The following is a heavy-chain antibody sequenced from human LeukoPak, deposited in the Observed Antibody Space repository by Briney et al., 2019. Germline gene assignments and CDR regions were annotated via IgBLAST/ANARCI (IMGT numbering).Heavy chain of an antibody. Sequence: PGGSLRLSCAASGFTFSSYWRSWVRQAPGKGLEWVAYIKQDGSEKYYVDSVKGRFTISRDNAKNSLYLQMNSLRAEDTAVYYCARAVAGTDGMDVWGQGTTVTVSS. J-gene: IGHJ6*02. CDR2: IKQDGSEK. CDR1: GFTFSSYW. D-gene: IGHD6-19*01. CDR3: ARAVAGTDGMDV. V-gene: IGHV3-7*01.